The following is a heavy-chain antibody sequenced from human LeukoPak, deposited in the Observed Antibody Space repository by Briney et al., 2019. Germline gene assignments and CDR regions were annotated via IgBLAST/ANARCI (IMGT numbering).Heavy chain of an antibody. CDR2: INWNGGST. Sequence: GGSLRLSCAASGFTFDGYGMSWVRQAPGKGLEWVSGINWNGGSTGYADSVKGRFTISRDNSKNTLYLQMGSLRAEDMAVYYCARDNYDSSGLFDYWGQGTLVTVSS. D-gene: IGHD3-22*01. V-gene: IGHV3-20*04. J-gene: IGHJ4*02. CDR1: GFTFDGYG. CDR3: ARDNYDSSGLFDY.